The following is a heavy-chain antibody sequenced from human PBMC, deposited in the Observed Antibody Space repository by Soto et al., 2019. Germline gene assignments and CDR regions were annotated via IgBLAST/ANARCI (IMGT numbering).Heavy chain of an antibody. Sequence: PSQTLRLTCTVTPGSLSRSHNFWRRIRQTPGKGLELIGSIFYSGTTYNNPSLNSRVTLSVDTSKNQFSLKLNSVTAADPAVYYCARYYGDYKNYFDYWGQGSLVTVS. D-gene: IGHD4-17*01. CDR2: IFYSGTT. J-gene: IGHJ4*02. CDR1: PGSLSRSHNF. V-gene: IGHV4-39*01. CDR3: ARYYGDYKNYFDY.